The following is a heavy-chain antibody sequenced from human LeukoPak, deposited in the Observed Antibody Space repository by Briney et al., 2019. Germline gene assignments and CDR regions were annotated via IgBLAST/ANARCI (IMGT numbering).Heavy chain of an antibody. CDR2: IRSKLYGDTK. Sequence: GRSLRLSCTASGFTFGDYAVTWFRQAPGKWLEWVGFIRSKLYGDTKEYAASVKGRFNVSRDNSKSIGYLQMNSLKTEDTAVYYCVRDGQLPLFDYWGQGTLVTVSS. V-gene: IGHV3-49*03. J-gene: IGHJ4*02. D-gene: IGHD4-23*01. CDR3: VRDGQLPLFDY. CDR1: GFTFGDYA.